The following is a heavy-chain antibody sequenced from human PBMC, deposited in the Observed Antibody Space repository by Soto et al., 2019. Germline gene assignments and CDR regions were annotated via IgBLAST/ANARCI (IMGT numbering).Heavy chain of an antibody. J-gene: IGHJ4*02. CDR3: ARVEYGGTFDY. D-gene: IGHD4-17*01. CDR1: GYTFTGYY. Sequence: ASVKVSCKSSGYTFTGYYMHCVRQAPGQGLEWMGWINPNSGGTNYAQKFQGWVTMTRDTSISTAYMELSRLRSDDTAVYYCARVEYGGTFDYWGQGTLVTVSS. V-gene: IGHV1-2*04. CDR2: INPNSGGT.